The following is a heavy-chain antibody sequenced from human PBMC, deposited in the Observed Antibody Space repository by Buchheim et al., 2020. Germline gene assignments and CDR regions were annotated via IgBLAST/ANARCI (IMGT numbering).Heavy chain of an antibody. Sequence: QLQLQESGPGLVKPSETLSLTCTVSGGSISSSSYYWGWIRQPPGKGLEWIGRIYYSGSTYYNPSLKRRVTISVDTSNNQFSLKLSSVTAADTAVYYCARLTQWLVNYFDYWGQGTL. D-gene: IGHD6-19*01. V-gene: IGHV4-39*01. CDR2: IYYSGST. J-gene: IGHJ4*02. CDR3: ARLTQWLVNYFDY. CDR1: GGSISSSSYY.